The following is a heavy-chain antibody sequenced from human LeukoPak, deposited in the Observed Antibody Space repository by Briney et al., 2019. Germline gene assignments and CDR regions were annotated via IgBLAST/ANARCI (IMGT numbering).Heavy chain of an antibody. Sequence: GGSLRLSCAASGFTFSSYSMNWVRQAPGKGLEWVSSVSSSSSYIYYADSVKGRFTISRDNAKNSLYLQMNSLRAEDTAVYYCAREGPVGLPQGDYFDYWGQGTLVTVSS. CDR3: AREGPVGLPQGDYFDY. V-gene: IGHV3-21*01. CDR2: VSSSSSYI. D-gene: IGHD1-26*01. J-gene: IGHJ4*02. CDR1: GFTFSSYS.